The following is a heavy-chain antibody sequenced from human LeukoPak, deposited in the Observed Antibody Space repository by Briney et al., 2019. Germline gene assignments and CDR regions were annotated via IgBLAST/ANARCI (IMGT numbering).Heavy chain of an antibody. Sequence: SETLSLTCAVYGGSFSGYYWSWIRQPPGKGLEWIGSIYYSGSTYYNPSLKSRVTISVDTSKNHLSLKLTSLTAADTAVCYCARRSGFWSGYYLFDYWGQGTLVTVSS. D-gene: IGHD3-3*01. V-gene: IGHV4-34*01. CDR3: ARRSGFWSGYYLFDY. J-gene: IGHJ4*02. CDR1: GGSFSGYY. CDR2: IYYSGST.